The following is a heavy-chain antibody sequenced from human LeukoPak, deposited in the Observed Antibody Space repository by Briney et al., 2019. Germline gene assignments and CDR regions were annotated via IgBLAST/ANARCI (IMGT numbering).Heavy chain of an antibody. J-gene: IGHJ4*02. CDR1: GFSFSGYA. D-gene: IGHD4-17*01. Sequence: GGSLRLSCAASGFSFSGYAMNWVRQAPGKGLEWVSSLSVSGGTTYYTDSVKGRFTVSRDNSRDTLYLQMHSLRVEDTAVYYCARMNGGRLSSYYFDYWGQGILVTVPS. CDR2: LSVSGGTT. CDR3: ARMNGGRLSSYYFDY. V-gene: IGHV3-23*01.